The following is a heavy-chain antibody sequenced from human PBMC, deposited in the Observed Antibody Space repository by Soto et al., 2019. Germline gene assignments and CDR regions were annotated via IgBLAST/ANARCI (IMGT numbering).Heavy chain of an antibody. CDR1: GGSISSSSYY. J-gene: IGHJ4*02. V-gene: IGHV4-39*01. Sequence: SETLSLTCTVSGGSISSSSYYWGWIRQPPGKGLEWIGSIYYSGSTYYNPSLKSRVTISVDTSKNQFSLKLSSVTAADTAVYYCARLSQLRYDFWSGYHNYFDYWGQGTLVTVSS. D-gene: IGHD3-3*01. CDR2: IYYSGST. CDR3: ARLSQLRYDFWSGYHNYFDY.